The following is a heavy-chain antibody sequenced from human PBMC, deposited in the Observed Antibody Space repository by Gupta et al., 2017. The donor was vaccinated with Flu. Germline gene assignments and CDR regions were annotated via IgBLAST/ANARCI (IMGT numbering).Heavy chain of an antibody. CDR3: ARLDSGSSD. Sequence: QVPGKGLEWMGRTDPSGSYSNYAPSFQGHVTISSDKSISTAYLQWSSLKASDTAIYYCARLDSGSSDWGQGTLVTVSS. J-gene: IGHJ4*02. CDR2: TDPSGSYS. D-gene: IGHD5-12*01. V-gene: IGHV5-10-1*01.